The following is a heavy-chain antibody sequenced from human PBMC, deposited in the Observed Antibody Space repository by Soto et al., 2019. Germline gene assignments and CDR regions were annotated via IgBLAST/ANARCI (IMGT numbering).Heavy chain of an antibody. CDR3: ARHRADIAAPTHATYGMEF. CDR2: IDPSDSYT. Sequence: GESLNISCKGSGYGFTSYWISWVRQMPGKGLERMGRIDPSDSYTNYSPSFQGHVTISADKSISTAYLQWSSLKASDTAMYYCARHRADIAAPTHATYGMEFWGQGATVTVSS. CDR1: GYGFTSYW. J-gene: IGHJ6*02. D-gene: IGHD6-6*01. V-gene: IGHV5-10-1*01.